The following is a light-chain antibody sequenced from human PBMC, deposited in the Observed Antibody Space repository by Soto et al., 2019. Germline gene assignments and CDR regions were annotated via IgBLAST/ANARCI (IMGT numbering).Light chain of an antibody. CDR1: QSVGSN. CDR3: QQYNNWPPWT. Sequence: ETVMTQSPATLSVSPGERATLSCRASQSVGSNLAWYQQKPGQAPRLLIYGASTRATGIPARFSGSGSGTEFTLTITSLQSEDFAVYYCQQYNNWPPWTVGQGTKVDIK. CDR2: GAS. J-gene: IGKJ1*01. V-gene: IGKV3-15*01.